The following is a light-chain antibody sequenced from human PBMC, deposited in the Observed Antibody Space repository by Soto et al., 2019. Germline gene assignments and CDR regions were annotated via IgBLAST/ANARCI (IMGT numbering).Light chain of an antibody. V-gene: IGKV1-5*01. CDR1: QTIGSC. Sequence: DIQMTQSPSTLSASVGDSVTITCRASQTIGSCLAWYQQKPGKAPELLIYDASTLEGGVPSRFSGSGSGTEFSLTITSLQPDDFATFYCQQYSSFPRTFGQGTKVEIK. CDR3: QQYSSFPRT. CDR2: DAS. J-gene: IGKJ1*01.